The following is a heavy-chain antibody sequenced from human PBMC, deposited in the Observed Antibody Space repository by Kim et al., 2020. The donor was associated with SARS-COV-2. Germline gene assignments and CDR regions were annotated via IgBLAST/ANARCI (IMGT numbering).Heavy chain of an antibody. D-gene: IGHD2-21*02. V-gene: IGHV3-9*01. J-gene: IGHJ4*02. Sequence: YADSVRGRFTISRDNARTSLYLQMNSLRPEDTAFYYGAMGATVVTAPEYWGQGTPVTVSS. CDR3: AMGATVVTAPEY.